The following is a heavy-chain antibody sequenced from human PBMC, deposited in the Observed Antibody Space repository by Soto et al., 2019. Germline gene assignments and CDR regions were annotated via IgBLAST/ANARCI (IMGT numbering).Heavy chain of an antibody. V-gene: IGHV3-66*03. CDR1: GFTVSSNY. CDR3: ARDFAGGNCISTSCPYGMDV. J-gene: IGHJ6*02. D-gene: IGHD2-2*01. Sequence: GGSLRLSCAASGFTVSSNYMTWVRQAPGKGLEWVSTIITTGGAYYADSVKGRFTISRDNSKNTQYLQMNSLRAEDTAVYYCARDFAGGNCISTSCPYGMDVWGQGTTVTVSS. CDR2: IITTGGA.